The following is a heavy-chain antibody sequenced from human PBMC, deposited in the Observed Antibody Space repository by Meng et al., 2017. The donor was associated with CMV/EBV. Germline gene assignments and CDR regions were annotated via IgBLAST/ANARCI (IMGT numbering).Heavy chain of an antibody. CDR2: INHSGST. D-gene: IGHD3-22*01. Sequence: SETLSLTCAVYGGSFSGYYWSWIRQPPGKGLEWIGEINHSGSTNYNPSLKSRVTISVDTSKNQFSLKLSSVTAADAAVYYCARGRYYYDSSGYAYFDYWGQGTLVTVSS. CDR1: GGSFSGYY. V-gene: IGHV4-34*01. CDR3: ARGRYYYDSSGYAYFDY. J-gene: IGHJ4*02.